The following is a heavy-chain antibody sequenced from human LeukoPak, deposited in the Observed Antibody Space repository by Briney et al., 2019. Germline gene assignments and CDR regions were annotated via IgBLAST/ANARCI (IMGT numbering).Heavy chain of an antibody. CDR2: IIPIFGTA. CDR1: GGTFSSYA. CDR3: ARGVSEYGSGSYYVDY. V-gene: IGHV1-69*05. J-gene: IGHJ4*02. Sequence: SVKVSCKASGGTFSSYAISWVRQAPRQGLEWMGGIIPIFGTANYAQTFQGRVTITTDESTSTAYMELSSLRSEDTAVYYCARGVSEYGSGSYYVDYWGQGTLVTVSS. D-gene: IGHD3-10*01.